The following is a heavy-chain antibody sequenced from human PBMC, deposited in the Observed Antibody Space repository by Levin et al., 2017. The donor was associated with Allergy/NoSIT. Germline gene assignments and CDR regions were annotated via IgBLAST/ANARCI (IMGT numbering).Heavy chain of an antibody. CDR1: GFTFSSYG. D-gene: IGHD6-13*01. Sequence: QTGGSLRLSCAASGFTFSSYGMHWVRQAPGKGLEWVAVIAYDGSNKYYADSVKGRFTISRDNSENTLHLEMNSLRVEDTAVYYCAKPLGIGEAGWLETGLDVWGKGTTVTVFS. V-gene: IGHV3-30*18. CDR2: IAYDGSNK. J-gene: IGHJ6*04. CDR3: AKPLGIGEAGWLETGLDV.